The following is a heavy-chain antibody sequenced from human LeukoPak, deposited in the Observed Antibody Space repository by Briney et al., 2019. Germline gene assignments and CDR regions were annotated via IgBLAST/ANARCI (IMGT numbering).Heavy chain of an antibody. CDR2: ITGGSTTI. J-gene: IGHJ4*02. Sequence: PGGSLRLSCAASGFTFSSYSMNRVRQAPGKGLEWVSYITGGSTTIYYADSVKGRFTISRDNAKNSLYLQMNSLRAEDTAVYYCARDYSTVTTFFDYWGQGTLVTVSS. D-gene: IGHD4-17*01. CDR1: GFTFSSYS. CDR3: ARDYSTVTTFFDY. V-gene: IGHV3-48*01.